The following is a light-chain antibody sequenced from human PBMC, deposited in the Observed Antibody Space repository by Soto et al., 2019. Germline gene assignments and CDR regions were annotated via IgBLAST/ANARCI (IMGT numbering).Light chain of an antibody. V-gene: IGKV3-11*01. CDR3: QQRSNWYT. J-gene: IGKJ2*01. CDR2: DAS. Sequence: EIVLTQSPATLSLSPGERATLSCRASQSVSSYLAWYQQKLGQAPRLLIYDASNRATGIPARFSGSGSGTEFTLTISSLEPEDFAVYYCQQRSNWYTFGQGTKLEIK. CDR1: QSVSSY.